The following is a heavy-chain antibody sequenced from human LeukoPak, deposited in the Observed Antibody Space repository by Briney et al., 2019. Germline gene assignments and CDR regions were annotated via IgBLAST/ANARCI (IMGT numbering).Heavy chain of an antibody. Sequence: GGSLRLSCAASGFTFSRYSMNWVRQAPGKGLEWVSSVSTSSNNIYYADSVKGRFTISRDNAKNSVYLQMNSLRAEDTAVYYCAREMVATASYYYYYCYMDVWGKGTAVTVSS. V-gene: IGHV3-21*01. J-gene: IGHJ6*03. CDR1: GFTFSRYS. CDR3: AREMVATASYYYYYCYMDV. CDR2: VSTSSNNI. D-gene: IGHD2-15*01.